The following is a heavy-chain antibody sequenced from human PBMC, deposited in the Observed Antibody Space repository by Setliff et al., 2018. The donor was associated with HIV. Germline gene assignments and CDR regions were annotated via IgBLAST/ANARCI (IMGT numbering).Heavy chain of an antibody. Sequence: ASVKVSCKTSGYTFTAYYIYWVRQAPGHGLELMGRIHPNTGSTNYLQEFPGRVTITRDTSMFTVYMALTGLTSDDTDVYYCAKQGYSDSLYAFDVWGQGTMVTVSS. D-gene: IGHD1-26*01. V-gene: IGHV1-2*05. CDR1: GYTFTAYY. CDR2: IHPNTGST. J-gene: IGHJ3*01. CDR3: AKQGYSDSLYAFDV.